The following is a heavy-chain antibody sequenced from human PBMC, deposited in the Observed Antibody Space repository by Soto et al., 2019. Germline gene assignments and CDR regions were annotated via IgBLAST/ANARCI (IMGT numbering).Heavy chain of an antibody. J-gene: IGHJ4*02. V-gene: IGHV4-4*07. CDR1: GGSIRSFY. D-gene: IGHD2-21*02. CDR2: IYSSGAT. Sequence: QVLLQEPGPRLVKPSETLSLTCTVAGGSIRSFYWSWVRQPAGEGLEWIGRIYSSGATDYNPSLRSRVTMSVDTSTDQVSLRLASVTAADTAVYFCAKGPFCGDDCYFGVGGQGTEVTVSS. CDR3: AKGPFCGDDCYFGV.